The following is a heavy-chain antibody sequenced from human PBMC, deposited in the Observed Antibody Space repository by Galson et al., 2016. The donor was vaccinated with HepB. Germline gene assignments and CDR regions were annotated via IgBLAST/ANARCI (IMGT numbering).Heavy chain of an antibody. V-gene: IGHV2-70*04. CDR3: ARLVGQIGTRYLDY. D-gene: IGHD1-26*01. Sequence: PALVKPTQTLTLTCTFSGFSLTTTPMRVTWIRQPPGKALEWLARIDWDDEKFYSTSLRTRLTISKDTSKNHVVLTMTNMDPVDTATYYCARLVGQIGTRYLDYWGQGIVVTVAP. J-gene: IGHJ4*02. CDR2: IDWDDEK. CDR1: GFSLTTTPMR.